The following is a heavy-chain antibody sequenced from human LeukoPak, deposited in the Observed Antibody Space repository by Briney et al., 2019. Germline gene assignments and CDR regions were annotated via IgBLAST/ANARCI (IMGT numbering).Heavy chain of an antibody. J-gene: IGHJ4*02. CDR1: GGSISSYY. CDR3: ARGLGYSYGTGADY. CDR2: IYYSGST. D-gene: IGHD5-18*01. V-gene: IGHV4-59*01. Sequence: PSETLSLTCTVSGGSISSYYLSWIRQPPGKGLEWIGYIYYSGSTNYNPSLKSRVTISVDTSKNQFSLKLSSVTAADTAVYYCARGLGYSYGTGADYWGQGTLVTVSS.